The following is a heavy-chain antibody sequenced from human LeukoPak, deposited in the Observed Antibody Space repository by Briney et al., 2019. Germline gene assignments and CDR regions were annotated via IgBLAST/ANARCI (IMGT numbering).Heavy chain of an antibody. CDR1: GFTFSSYA. CDR2: ISGSGDST. CDR3: AKESDENRYCSSTNCYPFDY. Sequence: GGSLRLSCAASGFTFSSYAMSWVRQAPGKGLEWVSAISGSGDSTYYADSVKGRFTISRDNSKNTLYLQMNSLRAEDTAVNYCAKESDENRYCSSTNCYPFDYWGQGTLVTVSA. V-gene: IGHV3-23*01. D-gene: IGHD2-2*01. J-gene: IGHJ4*02.